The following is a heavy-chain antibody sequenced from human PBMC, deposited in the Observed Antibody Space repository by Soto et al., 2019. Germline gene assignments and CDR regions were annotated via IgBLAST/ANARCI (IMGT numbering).Heavy chain of an antibody. CDR3: ARDRTYYGDYMGDY. CDR2: INAGNGNT. J-gene: IGHJ4*02. V-gene: IGHV1-3*01. D-gene: IGHD4-17*01. CDR1: GYTFTSYV. Sequence: QVQLVQSGAEVKKPGASVKVSCKASGYTFTSYVLHWVRQAPGQRPEWMGWINAGNGNTKYSQNFQGRVTISKNTSASTVYMALRILTSEDTAFYYCARDRTYYGDYMGDYWGQGTLVAVSS.